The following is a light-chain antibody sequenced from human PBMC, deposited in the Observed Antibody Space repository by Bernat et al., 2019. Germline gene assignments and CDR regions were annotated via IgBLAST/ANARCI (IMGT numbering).Light chain of an antibody. CDR1: QGIGSY. CDR3: QQYYTYPRT. CDR2: AAS. V-gene: IGKV1-8*01. Sequence: AIQMTQSPSSFSASTGDRVTITCRASQGIGSYVAWYQQKPGKAPKLLIYAASTLQSGVPSRFSGSGSGTDFTLTISCLQSEDFATYYCQQYYTYPRTFGQGTKVEIK. J-gene: IGKJ1*01.